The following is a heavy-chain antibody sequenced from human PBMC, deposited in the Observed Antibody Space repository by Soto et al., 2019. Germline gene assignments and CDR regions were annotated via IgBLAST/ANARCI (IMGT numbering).Heavy chain of an antibody. CDR1: GFSLSTSGVG. J-gene: IGHJ4*02. V-gene: IGHV2-5*02. Sequence: QITLKESGPTLVKPTQTLTLTCTFSGFSLSTSGVGVGWIRQPPGKALERLALIYWDDDKRYSPSLKSRLTITKDTSKNQVVLTMTNMDPVDTASYYCAHSLIPNWVSRGAFDYWGQGTLVTVSS. D-gene: IGHD1-1*01. CDR3: AHSLIPNWVSRGAFDY. CDR2: IYWDDDK.